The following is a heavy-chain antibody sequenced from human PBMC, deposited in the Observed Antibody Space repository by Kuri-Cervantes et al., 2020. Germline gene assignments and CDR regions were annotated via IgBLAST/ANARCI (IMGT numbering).Heavy chain of an antibody. D-gene: IGHD6-19*01. CDR1: GFSFSNFP. Sequence: GESLKISCITSGFSFSNFPMHWVRLAPGKGLEWVAVISYDGTNPKYAEFVKGRFTISRDNAKNSLYLQMNSLRAEDTAVYYCARDLPIAVAAHWFDPWGQGTLVTVSS. CDR2: ISYDGTNP. V-gene: IGHV3-30*07. CDR3: ARDLPIAVAAHWFDP. J-gene: IGHJ5*02.